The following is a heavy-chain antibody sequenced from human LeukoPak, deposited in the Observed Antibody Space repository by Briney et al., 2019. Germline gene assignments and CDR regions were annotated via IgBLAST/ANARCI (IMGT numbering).Heavy chain of an antibody. CDR3: ARGPWRDWSGYYTASLDY. Sequence: ASVKVSCKASGYTFTGYYMHWVRQAPGQGLEWMGWINPNSGGTNYAQKFQGRVTMTRDTSISTAYMELSRLRSDDTAVYYCARGPWRDWSGYYTASLDYWGQGTLVTVSS. CDR2: INPNSGGT. V-gene: IGHV1-2*02. J-gene: IGHJ4*02. CDR1: GYTFTGYY. D-gene: IGHD3-3*01.